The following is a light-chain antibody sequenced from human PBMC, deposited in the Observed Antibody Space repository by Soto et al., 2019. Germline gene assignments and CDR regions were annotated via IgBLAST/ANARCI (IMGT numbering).Light chain of an antibody. J-gene: IGKJ3*01. CDR3: QQYDNLPFT. Sequence: DIQMTQSPSSLSASLVYIFTITFQASQDISNYLNWYQQKPGKAPKLLIYDASNLETGVPSRFSGSGSGTDFTFTISSLQPEDIATYYCQQYDNLPFTFGPGTKVDIK. CDR2: DAS. CDR1: QDISNY. V-gene: IGKV1-33*01.